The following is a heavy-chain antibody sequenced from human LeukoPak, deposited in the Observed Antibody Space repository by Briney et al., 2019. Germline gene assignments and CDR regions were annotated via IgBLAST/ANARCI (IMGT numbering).Heavy chain of an antibody. V-gene: IGHV5-51*01. CDR1: GYSFTSYW. CDR2: IYPGNSDT. CDR3: ARSPRRICSSTSCYAADAFDI. J-gene: IGHJ3*02. D-gene: IGHD2-2*01. Sequence: GESLKISCKGSGYSFTSYWIGWVRQMPGKGLEWMGIIYPGNSDTRYSPSFQGPVTISADKSISTAYLQWSSLKASDTAMYYCARSPRRICSSTSCYAADAFDIWGQGTMVTVSS.